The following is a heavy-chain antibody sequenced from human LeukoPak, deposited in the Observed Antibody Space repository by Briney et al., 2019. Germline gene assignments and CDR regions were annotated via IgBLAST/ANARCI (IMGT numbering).Heavy chain of an antibody. CDR3: ARRGSGAFDI. CDR2: IYYSGST. V-gene: IGHV4-39*01. Sequence: SETLSLTCTVSGGSISSSSYYWGWLRQPPGTGLEWIGSIYYSGSTYYNPSLKSRVTISVDTSKNQFSLKLSSVTAADTAVYYCARRGSGAFDIWGQGTMVTVSS. J-gene: IGHJ3*02. CDR1: GGSISSSSYY. D-gene: IGHD3-10*01.